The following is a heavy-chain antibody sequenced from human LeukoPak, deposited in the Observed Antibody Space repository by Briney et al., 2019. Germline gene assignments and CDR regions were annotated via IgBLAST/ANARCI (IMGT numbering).Heavy chain of an antibody. CDR1: GFTLSSSE. D-gene: IGHD5-12*01. CDR3: AREVVTQAIYSGYDAFEI. CDR2: INSDNSV. Sequence: GGSLRLPCAASGFTLSSSEMDWVRQAPGKGLEWVSYINSDNSVLYADSVKGRFTISSDKATNSVYLQMNSLRAEDTAVYYCAREVVTQAIYSGYDAFEIWGQGTMVTVSS. V-gene: IGHV3-48*03. J-gene: IGHJ3*02.